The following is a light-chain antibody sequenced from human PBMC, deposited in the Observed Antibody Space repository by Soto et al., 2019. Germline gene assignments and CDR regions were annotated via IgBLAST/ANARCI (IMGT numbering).Light chain of an antibody. V-gene: IGKV3-11*01. CDR1: QSVSNNY. Sequence: EIVLTPSPGTLSLSPGERATLSCRASQSVSNNYLAWYQQKPGQAPRLLIYGASNRATGIPARFSGSGSGTDFTLTISSLEPEDFVVYYCQQRSSWPLITFGQGTRLEIK. CDR3: QQRSSWPLIT. J-gene: IGKJ5*01. CDR2: GAS.